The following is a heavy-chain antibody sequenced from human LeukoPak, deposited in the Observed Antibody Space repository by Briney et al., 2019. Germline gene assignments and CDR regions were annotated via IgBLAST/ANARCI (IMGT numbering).Heavy chain of an antibody. CDR1: GFSITDHH. Sequence: GGSLRLSCAGAGFSITDHHMDWVRQAPGKGLEWIGRSATTKPNSCTTQYAASARGRFTISRDDSQNSLYLQLNSLKTEDTAVYFCVRMVTTGSGWYHFDNWGLGTLVTVSS. CDR2: SATTKPNSCTT. J-gene: IGHJ4*02. CDR3: VRMVTTGSGWYHFDN. V-gene: IGHV3-72*01. D-gene: IGHD6-13*01.